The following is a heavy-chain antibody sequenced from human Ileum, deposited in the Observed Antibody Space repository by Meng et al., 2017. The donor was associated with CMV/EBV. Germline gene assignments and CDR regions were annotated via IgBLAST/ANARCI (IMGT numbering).Heavy chain of an antibody. D-gene: IGHD1-26*01. J-gene: IGHJ4*02. CDR2: ITADGITT. CDR1: GFTFSTNV. Sequence: EEPLLGSGGDLVQPGGSLRLSCAASGFTFSTNVMNWVRQAPGKGLEWVSSITADGITTYDADSVKGRFTISRDNSKNTLYLSMNSLRAEDTAVYYCARRGNYIDYWGQGTLVTVSS. CDR3: ARRGNYIDY. V-gene: IGHV3-23*01.